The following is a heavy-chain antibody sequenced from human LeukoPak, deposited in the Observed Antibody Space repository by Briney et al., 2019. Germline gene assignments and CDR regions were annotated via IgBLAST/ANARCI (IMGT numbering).Heavy chain of an antibody. CDR2: IIPIFGTA. CDR1: GGTFSSYA. V-gene: IGHV1-69*05. D-gene: IGHD3-10*01. Sequence: ASVKVSCKASGGTFSSYAISWVRQAPGQGLEWMGRIIPIFGTANYARKFQGRVTITTDESTSTAYMELSSLRSEDTAVYYCARDKRYYGSGSYYSDYWGQGTLVTVSS. J-gene: IGHJ4*02. CDR3: ARDKRYYGSGSYYSDY.